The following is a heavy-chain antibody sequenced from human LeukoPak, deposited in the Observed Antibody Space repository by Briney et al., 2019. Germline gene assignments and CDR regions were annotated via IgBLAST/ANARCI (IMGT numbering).Heavy chain of an antibody. CDR2: ISTYNSNT. D-gene: IGHD3-22*01. CDR1: GYSFSTYG. CDR3: ARVWDYYDSSGYYAY. Sequence: ASVKVSCKASGYSFSTYGISWVRPAPGQGLEWMGRISTYNSNTNYAQNFQGRVTITADESTSTAYMELSSLRSEDTAVYYCARVWDYYDSSGYYAYWGQGTLVTVSS. J-gene: IGHJ4*02. V-gene: IGHV1-18*01.